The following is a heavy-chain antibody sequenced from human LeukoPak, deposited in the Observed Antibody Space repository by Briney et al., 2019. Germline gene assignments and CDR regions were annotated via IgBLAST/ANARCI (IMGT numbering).Heavy chain of an antibody. CDR2: IIPISGTA. V-gene: IGHV1-69*13. CDR3: AWGTGYCSSTSCSSYYFDY. D-gene: IGHD2-2*01. CDR1: GGTFSSYA. Sequence: EASVKVSCKASGGTFSSYAISWVRQAPGQGLEWMGGIIPISGTANYAQKFQGRVTITADEARSTAYMELSSLRSEDTAVYYCAWGTGYCSSTSCSSYYFDYWGQGTLVTVSS. J-gene: IGHJ4*02.